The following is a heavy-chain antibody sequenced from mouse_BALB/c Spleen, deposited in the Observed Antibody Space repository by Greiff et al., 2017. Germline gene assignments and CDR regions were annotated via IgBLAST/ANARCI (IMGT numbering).Heavy chain of an antibody. CDR2: IDPSDSYT. CDR1: GYTFTSYW. CDR3: AREMGY. J-gene: IGHJ4*01. Sequence: QVQLQQPGAEVVKPGASVKLSCKASGYTFTSYWMHWVKQRPGQGLEWIGEIDPSDSYTNYNEKFKGKATLTVDKSSSTAYMKLSSLTSEDSSVYYCAREMGYWVQGTSVTVSS. V-gene: IGHV1-69*02.